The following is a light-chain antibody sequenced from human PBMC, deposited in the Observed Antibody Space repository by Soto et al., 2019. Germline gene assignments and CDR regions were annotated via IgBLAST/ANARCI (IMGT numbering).Light chain of an antibody. J-gene: IGKJ2*01. V-gene: IGKV1-5*03. CDR2: KAS. Sequence: DIQLTQSPSTLSSSVGDRVTITCRASQSIDFWLAWYQQKPGKAPKLLIYKASTLESGVTSRFSGSGSGTEFTLTISSLQPDDFATYYCQQYNSNSFYSFGQGTKLEI. CDR3: QQYNSNSFYS. CDR1: QSIDFW.